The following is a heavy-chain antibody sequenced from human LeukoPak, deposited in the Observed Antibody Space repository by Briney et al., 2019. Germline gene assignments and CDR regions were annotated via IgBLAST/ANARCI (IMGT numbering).Heavy chain of an antibody. CDR2: ISHSGST. D-gene: IGHD1-14*01. V-gene: IGHV4-38-2*02. J-gene: IGHJ5*02. CDR1: GGSISSGYY. Sequence: PSETLSLTCTVSGGSISSGYYWGWIRQPPGKGLEWIGSISHSGSTYYNPSLKSRVTISVDTSKNQFSLKLRSVTAADTAVYYCARVTSRLGWFDPWGQGTLVTVSS. CDR3: ARVTSRLGWFDP.